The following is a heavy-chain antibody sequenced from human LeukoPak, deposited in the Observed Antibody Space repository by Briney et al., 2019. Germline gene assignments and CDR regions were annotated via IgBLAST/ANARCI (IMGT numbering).Heavy chain of an antibody. Sequence: PGGSLRLSCAASGFTFSSYWMHWVRHAPGKWLEWVSVIYSGGSTYYADSVKGRFTISRDNSKNTLYLQMNSLRAEDTAVYYCARDKGAFDIWGQGTMVTVSS. CDR2: IYSGGST. J-gene: IGHJ3*02. CDR3: ARDKGAFDI. CDR1: GFTFSSYW. V-gene: IGHV3-53*01.